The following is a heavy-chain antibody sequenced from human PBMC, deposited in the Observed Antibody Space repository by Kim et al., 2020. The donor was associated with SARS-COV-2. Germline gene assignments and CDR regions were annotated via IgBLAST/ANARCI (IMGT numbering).Heavy chain of an antibody. D-gene: IGHD6-19*01. CDR3: AKDHQSSGWPTFDY. J-gene: IGHJ4*02. Sequence: GGSLRLSCAASGFTFSRYAMSWVRQAPGKGPGWIASVNNGGNSYYADSVKGRFTVSRDNHKNTLDLQMNSLTAEDTALYYWAKDHQSSGWPTFDYGGQGTLVTVSS. CDR2: VNNGGNS. V-gene: IGHV3-23*01. CDR1: GFTFSRYA.